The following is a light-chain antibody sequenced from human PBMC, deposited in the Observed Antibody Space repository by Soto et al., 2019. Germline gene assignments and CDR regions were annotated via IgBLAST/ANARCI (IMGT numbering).Light chain of an antibody. CDR1: SGAIASNS. V-gene: IGLV6-57*04. J-gene: IGLJ2*01. CDR2: EDN. CDR3: QSYDCNTVV. Sequence: NFMLTQPHSVSESPGKTVIISCTRSSGAIASNSVQWYQQRPGSAPSTVIYEDNQRPSGVPDRFSGSTDGSSNSASLTISGLQTEDEADYYCQSYDCNTVVFGGGTKLTVL.